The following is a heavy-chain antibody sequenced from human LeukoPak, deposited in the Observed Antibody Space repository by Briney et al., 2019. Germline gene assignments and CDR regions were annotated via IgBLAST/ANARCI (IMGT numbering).Heavy chain of an antibody. D-gene: IGHD3-22*01. CDR3: AREGPYYYDSREFDY. Sequence: PGGSLRLSCAASGFTFSDHYMDWVRQAPGKGLEWVGRTRNKANSYTTEYAASVKGRFTISRDDSKNSLYLQMNSLKTEDTAVYYCAREGPYYYDSREFDYWGQGTLVTVSS. J-gene: IGHJ4*02. CDR1: GFTFSDHY. V-gene: IGHV3-72*01. CDR2: TRNKANSYTT.